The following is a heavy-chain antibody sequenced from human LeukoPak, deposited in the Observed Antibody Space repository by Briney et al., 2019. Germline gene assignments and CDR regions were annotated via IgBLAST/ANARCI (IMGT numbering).Heavy chain of an antibody. D-gene: IGHD3-9*01. CDR2: MNPKSGNS. V-gene: IGHV1-8*02. CDR3: ARGDLDWLPLWFDP. CDR1: GYTFTGYE. Sequence: ASVKVSCKAAGYTFTGYEIHWQRQATGQGLEWMGWMNPKSGNSAYAQKFQGRVTMTRNTSINTAYMELRSLMSEDTAMYYCARGDLDWLPLWFDPWGQGTLVTVSS. J-gene: IGHJ5*02.